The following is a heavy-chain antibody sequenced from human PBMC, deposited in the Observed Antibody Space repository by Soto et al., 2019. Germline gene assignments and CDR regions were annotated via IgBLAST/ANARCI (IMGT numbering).Heavy chain of an antibody. Sequence: QVQLVESGGGVIQPGRSLRLSCAASGFTFSSYGMHWVRQAPGKGLEWVAVIWYDGSNKYYADSVKGRFTICRDNSKNTLYLQMNSLRAEDTAVYYCARGVVCFDYWGQGTLVTVSS. CDR3: ARGVVCFDY. J-gene: IGHJ4*02. CDR2: IWYDGSNK. CDR1: GFTFSSYG. D-gene: IGHD2-15*01. V-gene: IGHV3-33*01.